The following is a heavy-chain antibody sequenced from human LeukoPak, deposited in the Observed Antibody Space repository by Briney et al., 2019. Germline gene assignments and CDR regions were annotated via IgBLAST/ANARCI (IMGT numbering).Heavy chain of an antibody. D-gene: IGHD3-10*01. CDR2: ISAYNGNT. Sequence: ASVKVSCKASGYTFTSYGISWVRQAPGQGLEWMGWISAYNGNTNYAQKLQGRATMTTDTSTSTAYMELRSLRSDDTAVYYCARSPGNYYGSGSYSIDYWGQGTLVTVSS. V-gene: IGHV1-18*01. CDR1: GYTFTSYG. CDR3: ARSPGNYYGSGSYSIDY. J-gene: IGHJ4*02.